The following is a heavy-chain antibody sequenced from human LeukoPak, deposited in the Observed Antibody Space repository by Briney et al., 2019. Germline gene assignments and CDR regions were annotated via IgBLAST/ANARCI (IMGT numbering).Heavy chain of an antibody. CDR3: ASFMVVTAPPILDAFDI. CDR1: GYTFTGYY. CDR2: INPNSGGT. J-gene: IGHJ3*02. V-gene: IGHV1-2*02. Sequence: ASVKVSCKASGYTFTGYYMHWVRQAPGQGLEWMGWINPNSGGTNYAQKFQGRVTMTRDTSISTAYMELSRLRSDDTAVYYCASFMVVTAPPILDAFDIWGQGTLVTVSS. D-gene: IGHD2-21*02.